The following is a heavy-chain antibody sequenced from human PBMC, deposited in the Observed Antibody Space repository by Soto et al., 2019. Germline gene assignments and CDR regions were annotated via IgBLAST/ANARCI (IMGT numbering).Heavy chain of an antibody. J-gene: IGHJ5*02. CDR3: ARNSGSSFFGVVNWFDP. CDR1: SGSISSSNW. Sequence: QVQLQESGPGLVKPSGTLSLTCAVSSGSISSSNWWSWVRQPPGKGPEWIGEIYHSGSTNYHPSLKSRVTISLDKSKHRFSLKLTSVTAADTAVYYCARNSGSSFFGVVNWFDPWGQGTLVTVSS. D-gene: IGHD3-3*01. V-gene: IGHV4-4*02. CDR2: IYHSGST.